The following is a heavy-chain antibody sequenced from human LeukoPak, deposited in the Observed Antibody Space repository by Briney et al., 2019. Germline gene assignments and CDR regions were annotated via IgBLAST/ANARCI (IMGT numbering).Heavy chain of an antibody. CDR2: ISYDGSNK. Sequence: PGGSLRLSCAASGFTFSSYAMHWVRQAPGKGLEWVAVISYDGSNKYYADSVKGRFTISRDNFKNTLYLQMNSLRAEDTAVYYCAKLISPYDYWGQGTLVLVSS. D-gene: IGHD5-24*01. CDR3: AKLISPYDY. V-gene: IGHV3-30*04. CDR1: GFTFSSYA. J-gene: IGHJ4*02.